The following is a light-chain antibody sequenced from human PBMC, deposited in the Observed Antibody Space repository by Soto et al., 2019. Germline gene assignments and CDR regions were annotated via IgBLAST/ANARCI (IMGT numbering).Light chain of an antibody. J-gene: IGLJ1*01. CDR3: SSYSGTNYHYV. V-gene: IGLV2-8*01. CDR1: SSDVGGYNY. Sequence: QSVLTQPPSASGSFGESVTIACTGTSSDVGGYNYVSWYQQHPGKAPKLMIYEVSERPSGVPDRFSGSKSGNTASLTVSGLQADDEAHYYCSSYSGTNYHYVFGTGTKVTVL. CDR2: EVS.